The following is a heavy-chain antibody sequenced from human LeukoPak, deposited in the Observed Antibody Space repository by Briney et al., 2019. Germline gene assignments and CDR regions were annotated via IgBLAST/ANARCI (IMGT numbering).Heavy chain of an antibody. V-gene: IGHV3-23*01. CDR1: GFTFSSYA. Sequence: PGGSLRLSSAASGFTFSSYAMSWVRQAPGKGLEWVSAISGSGGSTYYADSVKGRFTISRDNSKNTLYLQMNSLRAEDTAVYYCAKDGALLRWPVYYFDYWGQGTLVTVSS. CDR2: ISGSGGST. CDR3: AKDGALLRWPVYYFDY. J-gene: IGHJ4*02. D-gene: IGHD4-23*01.